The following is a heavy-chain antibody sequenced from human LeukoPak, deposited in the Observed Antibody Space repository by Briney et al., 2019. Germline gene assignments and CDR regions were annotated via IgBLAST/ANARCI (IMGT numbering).Heavy chain of an antibody. Sequence: SETLSLTCTVSGGSISRYYWSWIRRPPGKGLEWIGYIDDSGNHNYNPSLKSQVTISEDKSKNQFSLKLSFVTAADTAMYYCARSDYHNSGSHTVFDAFDIWGQGTRVTVSS. CDR2: IDDSGNH. V-gene: IGHV4-59*01. J-gene: IGHJ3*02. D-gene: IGHD3-10*01. CDR1: GGSISRYY. CDR3: ARSDYHNSGSHTVFDAFDI.